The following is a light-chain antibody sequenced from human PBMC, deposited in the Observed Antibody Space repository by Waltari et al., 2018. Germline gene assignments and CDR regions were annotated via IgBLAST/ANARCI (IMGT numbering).Light chain of an antibody. CDR1: SSDLGGCED. Sequence: QSALTQPASVSGSPGKSITISCTGTSSDLGGCEDVSWYPQHPGKAPQLMIYDVTYRPSGFSNRFAGSKADNTASLTIAGLQADDEAHYYCSSYTDSATRVFGGGTKLTVL. J-gene: IGLJ3*02. V-gene: IGLV2-14*03. CDR3: SSYTDSATRV. CDR2: DVT.